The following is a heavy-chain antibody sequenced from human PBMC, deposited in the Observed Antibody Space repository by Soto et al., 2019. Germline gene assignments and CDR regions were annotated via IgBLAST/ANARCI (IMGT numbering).Heavy chain of an antibody. D-gene: IGHD4-17*01. Sequence: QVQLVESGGGVVQPGRSLRLSCAASGFTFSSYAMHWVRQAPGKGLEWVAVISYDGSNKYYADSVKGRFTISRDNSKNMLYLQMNSLRAEDTAVYYCASTPDYGDYVSYYYYGMDVWGQGTTVTVSS. CDR2: ISYDGSNK. V-gene: IGHV3-30-3*01. J-gene: IGHJ6*02. CDR3: ASTPDYGDYVSYYYYGMDV. CDR1: GFTFSSYA.